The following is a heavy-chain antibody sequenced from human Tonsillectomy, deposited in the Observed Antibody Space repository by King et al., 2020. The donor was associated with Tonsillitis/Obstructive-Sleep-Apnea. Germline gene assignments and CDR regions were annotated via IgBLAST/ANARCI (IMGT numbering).Heavy chain of an antibody. V-gene: IGHV3-15*01. CDR3: TTEYDFWSGYYTGSDDAFDI. CDR1: GFTFSNAW. CDR2: IKSKTDGGTT. D-gene: IGHD3-3*01. J-gene: IGHJ3*02. Sequence: DVQLVESGEGLVKPGGSLRLSCAASGFTFSNAWMSWVRQAPGKGLEWVGRIKSKTDGGTTDYAAPVKGRFTISRDDSKNTLYLQMNSLKTEDTAVYYCTTEYDFWSGYYTGSDDAFDIWGQGTMVTVSS.